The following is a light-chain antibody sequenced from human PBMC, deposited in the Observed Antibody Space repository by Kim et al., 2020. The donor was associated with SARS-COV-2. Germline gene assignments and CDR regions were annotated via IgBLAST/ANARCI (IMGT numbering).Light chain of an antibody. J-gene: IGLJ3*02. V-gene: IGLV8-61*01. CDR3: VLYMGSGIWV. CDR2: STN. Sequence: QAVVTQEPSFSVSPGGTVTLTCGLSSGPVSTSHYPSWYQQTPGQAPRTPIYSTNTRSSGVPDRFSGSILGNKAALTITGAQADDESDYYCVLYMGSGIWVFGGGTQLTVL. CDR1: SGPVSTSHY.